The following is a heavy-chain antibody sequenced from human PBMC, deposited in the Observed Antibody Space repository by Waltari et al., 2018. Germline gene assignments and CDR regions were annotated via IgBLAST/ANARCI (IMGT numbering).Heavy chain of an antibody. D-gene: IGHD1-26*01. Sequence: QVQLVQSGAEVKKPGASVKVSCKASGYTFTSYAMHWVRQAPGQRLEWMGWINAGNGNTKYSQKFQGRVTITRDTSASTAYMELSSLRSEDTAVYYCARDPAGGLPFDYWGQGTLVTVSS. J-gene: IGHJ4*02. CDR3: ARDPAGGLPFDY. CDR2: INAGNGNT. CDR1: GYTFTSYA. V-gene: IGHV1-3*01.